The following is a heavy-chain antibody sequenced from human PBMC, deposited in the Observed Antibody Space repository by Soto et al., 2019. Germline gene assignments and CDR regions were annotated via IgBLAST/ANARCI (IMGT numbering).Heavy chain of an antibody. Sequence: GGSLRLSCAASGFTFSSHWMHWVRQAPGKGLVWVSRVNSDGTTTTYADFVKGRFTISRDNAKNTLDLQMNSLRAEDTAIYYCVRDRPHHWFEPWGQGTLVPVSS. V-gene: IGHV3-74*03. J-gene: IGHJ5*02. CDR2: VNSDGTTT. CDR1: GFTFSSHW. CDR3: VRDRPHHWFEP.